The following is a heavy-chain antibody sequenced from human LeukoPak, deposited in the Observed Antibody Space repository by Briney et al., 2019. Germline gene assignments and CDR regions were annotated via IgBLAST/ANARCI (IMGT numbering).Heavy chain of an antibody. CDR3: ARTGYCSSTSCYTASRPYYYYYMDV. CDR1: GGSISSGGYY. J-gene: IGHJ6*03. Sequence: PSETLSLTCTVSGGSISSGGYYWSWIRQPPGKGLEGIGYIYHSGSTYYNPSLKSRVTISVDTSKNQFSLKLSSVTAADTAVYYCARTGYCSSTSCYTASRPYYYYYMDVWGKGTTVTVSS. CDR2: IYHSGST. V-gene: IGHV4-61*08. D-gene: IGHD2-2*02.